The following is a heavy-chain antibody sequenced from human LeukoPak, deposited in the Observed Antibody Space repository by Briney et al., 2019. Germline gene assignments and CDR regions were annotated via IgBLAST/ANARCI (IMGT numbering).Heavy chain of an antibody. D-gene: IGHD6-13*01. CDR1: GFTFSTYW. Sequence: GGSLRLSCAASGFTFSTYWMHWVRQVPGKRLVWVSRINSDGNIITYADSVKGRFTISRDNTRNMVYLQMKSLRVEDTAVYYCVAGMGNYWGQGTLVPV. CDR3: VAGMGNY. CDR2: INSDGNII. J-gene: IGHJ4*02. V-gene: IGHV3-74*01.